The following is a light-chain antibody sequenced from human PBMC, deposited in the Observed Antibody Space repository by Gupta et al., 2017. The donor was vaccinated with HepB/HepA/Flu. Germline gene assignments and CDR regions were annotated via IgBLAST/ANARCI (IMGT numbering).Light chain of an antibody. V-gene: IGKV3-11*01. CDR2: DAS. Sequence: EIVLTQSPATLSLSPGERATLSCRASQSVSSYLAWYQQKPGQAPRLLIYDASNRATGIPARFSGSGSGKDFTLTSSSLEPEDFAVYYWQQRSNLLIFGQGTKLEIK. CDR3: QQRSNLLI. J-gene: IGKJ2*01. CDR1: QSVSSY.